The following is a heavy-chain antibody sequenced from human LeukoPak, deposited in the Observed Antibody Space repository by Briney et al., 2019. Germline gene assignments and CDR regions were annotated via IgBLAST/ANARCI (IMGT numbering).Heavy chain of an antibody. CDR3: ARVRYGVRGVIIRSYYYYYMDV. Sequence: ASVKVSCKASGYTFTSYDINWVRQATGQGLEWMGWMNPNSGNTGYAQKFQGRVTMTRNTSISTAYMELSSLRSEDTAVYYCARVRYGVRGVIIRSYYYYYMDVWGKGTTVTISS. D-gene: IGHD3-10*01. CDR2: MNPNSGNT. V-gene: IGHV1-8*01. J-gene: IGHJ6*03. CDR1: GYTFTSYD.